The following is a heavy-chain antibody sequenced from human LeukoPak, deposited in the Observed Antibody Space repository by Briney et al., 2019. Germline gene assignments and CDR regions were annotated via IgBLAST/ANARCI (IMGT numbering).Heavy chain of an antibody. CDR2: ISTSSSYI. D-gene: IGHD2-15*01. CDR1: GFTFNRYN. J-gene: IGHJ5*02. CDR3: ARGADGVSSNSRGWFDP. Sequence: GGSLRLSCAASGFTFNRYNMNWVRRAPGKGLEWVSSISTSSSYIYYADSVRGRFTISRDNTKKSLYLQMNSLRAEDTAVYSCARGADGVSSNSRGWFDPWGQGTLVTVSS. V-gene: IGHV3-21*01.